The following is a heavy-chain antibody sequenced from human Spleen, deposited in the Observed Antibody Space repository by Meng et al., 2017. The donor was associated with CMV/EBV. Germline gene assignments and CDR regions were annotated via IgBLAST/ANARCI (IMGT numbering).Heavy chain of an antibody. CDR1: GFTFSNYA. CDR3: AKGGGNYPTNGMDV. CDR2: TSGSGVST. Sequence: GESLKISCVASGFTFSNYAMSWVRLCPGKGLEWVSGTSGSGVSTYYADSVKGRFTISRDNSNNTLYLQMNSLRAEDTAVYYCAKGGGNYPTNGMDVWGQGTTVTVSS. J-gene: IGHJ6*02. D-gene: IGHD4-11*01. V-gene: IGHV3-23*01.